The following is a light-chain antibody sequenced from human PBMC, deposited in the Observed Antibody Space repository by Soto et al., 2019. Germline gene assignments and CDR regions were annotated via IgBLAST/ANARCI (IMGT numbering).Light chain of an antibody. V-gene: IGKV3-15*01. CDR2: DAS. J-gene: IGKJ2*01. Sequence: EIVGTQSPATLSVSPGERVTLSCRASQSVSNKFAWYQQKPGQAPRILMYDASTRATGIPARFTGSGSGTEFTLTISSLQSEDYAVYYCQQYDNWPPQTFGQGTKLEIQ. CDR1: QSVSNK. CDR3: QQYDNWPPQT.